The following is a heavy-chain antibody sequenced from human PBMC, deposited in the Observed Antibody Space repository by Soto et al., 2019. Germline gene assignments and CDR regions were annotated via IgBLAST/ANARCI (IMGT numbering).Heavy chain of an antibody. J-gene: IGHJ4*02. D-gene: IGHD2-15*01. V-gene: IGHV2-5*02. CDR3: AHRTLCCSSGSCYSGFDY. CDR2: IYWDDDK. CDR1: GFSLSTSGVG. Sequence: QITLKESGPPLVKPTQTLTLTCTFSGFSLSTSGVGVGWIRQPPGKALEWLALIYWDDDKRYSPSLKSMLITTKDTSKNQVVPTITNLDPLDTAPSYCAHRTLCCSSGSCYSGFDYWGQGTLVTVSS.